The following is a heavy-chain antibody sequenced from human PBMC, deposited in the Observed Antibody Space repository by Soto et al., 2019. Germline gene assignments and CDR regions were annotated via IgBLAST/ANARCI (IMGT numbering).Heavy chain of an antibody. CDR1: GWSFRGYY. J-gene: IGHJ4*02. D-gene: IGHD2-21*01. V-gene: IGHV4-34*01. CDR3: ARLCPPCGSLKGKSHFDY. CDR2: INHSGST. Sequence: PSATLSLTCAVYGWSFRGYYWSWIRQPLGKGLEWIGEINHSGSTNYNPSLKSRVTISVDTSKNQFSLKLSSVTAADTAVYYCARLCPPCGSLKGKSHFDYCVKGTLV.